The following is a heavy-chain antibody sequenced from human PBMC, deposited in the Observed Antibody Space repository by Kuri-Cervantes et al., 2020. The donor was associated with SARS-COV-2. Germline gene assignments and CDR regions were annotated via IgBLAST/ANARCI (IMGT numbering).Heavy chain of an antibody. J-gene: IGHJ4*02. CDR3: TTLIDY. Sequence: GSLRLSCTVSGGSISSHYWSWIRQPPGKGLEWIGNIFYSGSTNYNPSLKSRVTMSVATSKNQFSLKLNSVTAADTAVYYCTTLIDYWGQGALVTVSS. CDR2: IFYSGST. CDR1: GGSISSHY. V-gene: IGHV4-59*11.